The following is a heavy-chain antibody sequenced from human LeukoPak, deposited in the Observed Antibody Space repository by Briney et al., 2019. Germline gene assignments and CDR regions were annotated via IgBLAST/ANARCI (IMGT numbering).Heavy chain of an antibody. CDR3: AREGYDFWSGRYYFDY. J-gene: IGHJ4*02. Sequence: PGRSLRLSCAASGFTFSSYGMHWVRQAPGKGLEWVAVIWYDGSNKYYADSVKGRFTISRDNSKNTLYLQMNSLRAEDTAVYYCAREGYDFWSGRYYFDYWGQGTLVTVYS. V-gene: IGHV3-33*01. CDR1: GFTFSSYG. CDR2: IWYDGSNK. D-gene: IGHD3-3*01.